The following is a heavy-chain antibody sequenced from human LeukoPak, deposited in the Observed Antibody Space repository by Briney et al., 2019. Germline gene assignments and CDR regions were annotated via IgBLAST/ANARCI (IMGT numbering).Heavy chain of an antibody. CDR3: ARGDSSYAFDI. D-gene: IGHD6-19*01. CDR1: GFPVSSNY. J-gene: IGHJ3*02. Sequence: GGSLRLSCAASGFPVSSNYMSWVRQAPGKGLEWVSVIYSGGSTYYADSVKGRFTISRDNSKNTLYLQMNSLRAEDTAVYYCARGDSSYAFDIWGQGTMVTVSS. CDR2: IYSGGST. V-gene: IGHV3-53*01.